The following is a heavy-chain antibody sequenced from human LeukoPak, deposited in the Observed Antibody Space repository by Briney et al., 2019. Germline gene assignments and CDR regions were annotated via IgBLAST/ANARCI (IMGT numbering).Heavy chain of an antibody. Sequence: ASVTVSCKASGYTFTGYYMHWVRQAPGQGLEWMGWINPNSGGTNYAQKFQGRVTMTRDTSISTAYMELSRLRSDDAAVYYCARSGPSGVAGRAGWFDPWGQGTLVPVSS. D-gene: IGHD6-19*01. J-gene: IGHJ5*02. CDR3: ARSGPSGVAGRAGWFDP. CDR2: INPNSGGT. CDR1: GYTFTGYY. V-gene: IGHV1-2*02.